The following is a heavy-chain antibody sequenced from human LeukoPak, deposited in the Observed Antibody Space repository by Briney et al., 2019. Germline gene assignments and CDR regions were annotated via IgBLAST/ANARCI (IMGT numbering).Heavy chain of an antibody. CDR3: ARVTAEYSSGWYYFDY. Sequence: RTGGSLRLSCAASGFTFDDCGMSWVRQAPGKGLEWVSGINWNGGSTGYADSVKGRFTISRDNAKNSLYLQMNSLRAEDTALYYCARVTAEYSSGWYYFDYWGQGTLVTVSS. D-gene: IGHD6-19*01. CDR2: INWNGGST. CDR1: GFTFDDCG. J-gene: IGHJ4*02. V-gene: IGHV3-20*04.